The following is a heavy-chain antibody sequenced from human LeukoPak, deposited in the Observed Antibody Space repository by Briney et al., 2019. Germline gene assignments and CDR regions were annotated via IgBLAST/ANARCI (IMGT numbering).Heavy chain of an antibody. CDR2: ISSLSRAI. D-gene: IGHD4-17*01. CDR1: GFTFSTYS. CDR3: ARSENGDYDY. V-gene: IGHV3-48*01. Sequence: PGGSLRLSCAASGFTFSTYSMNWVRQAPGKGLEWVSYISSLSRAIYYADSVKGRFTISRDNAKNSLFLQMNSLRAEDTAVYYCARSENGDYDYWGQGTLVTVSS. J-gene: IGHJ4*02.